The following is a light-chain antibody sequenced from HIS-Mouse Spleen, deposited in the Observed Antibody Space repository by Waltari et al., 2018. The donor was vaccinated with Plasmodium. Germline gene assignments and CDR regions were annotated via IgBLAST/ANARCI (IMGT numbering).Light chain of an antibody. J-gene: IGLJ3*02. CDR1: SPNLGSNY. CDR3: AAWDDSLRV. V-gene: IGLV1-47*01. CDR2: RNN. Sequence: SVLTQPPSASGTPGQRVTIPCSGSSPNLGSNYVYWYQQLPGTAPKLLIYRNNQRPSGVPDRFSGSKSGTSASLAISGLRSEDEADYYCAAWDDSLRVFGGGTKLTVL.